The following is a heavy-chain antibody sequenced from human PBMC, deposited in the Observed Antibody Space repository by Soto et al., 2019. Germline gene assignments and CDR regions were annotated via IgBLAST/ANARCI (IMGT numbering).Heavy chain of an antibody. CDR3: AKDRFAIQAGYQLAY. Sequence: GGSLRLSCAASGFTFSSYGMHWVRQAPGKGLEWEAVISYDGSNKYYADSVKGRFTISRDNSKNTLYLQMNSLRAEDTAVYYCAKDRFAIQAGYQLAYCGQGTLVTVSS. J-gene: IGHJ4*02. V-gene: IGHV3-30*18. D-gene: IGHD2-2*01. CDR2: ISYDGSNK. CDR1: GFTFSSYG.